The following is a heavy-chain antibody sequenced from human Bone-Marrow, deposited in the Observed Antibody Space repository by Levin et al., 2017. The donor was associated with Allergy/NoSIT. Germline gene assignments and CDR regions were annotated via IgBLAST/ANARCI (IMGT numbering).Heavy chain of an antibody. J-gene: IGHJ6*02. V-gene: IGHV1-69*06. CDR3: ARDGRGVRNYYYGMDV. CDR2: IIPIFPTA. CDR1: GGTFSTFDNYA. Sequence: AASVKVSCKASGGTFSTFDNYAISWVRQAPGQGLEWMGGIIPIFPTANYAQKFQGRVTIIADKSTSTVYMELSNLRSEDTAVYYCARDGRGVRNYYYGMDVWGQGTTVTVSS. D-gene: IGHD3-10*01.